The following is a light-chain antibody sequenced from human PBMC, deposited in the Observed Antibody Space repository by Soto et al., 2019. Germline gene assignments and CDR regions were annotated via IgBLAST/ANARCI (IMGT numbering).Light chain of an antibody. CDR3: QQYYTTPVT. V-gene: IGKV4-1*01. Sequence: IVMTQSPDSLAVSLGERATINCKSSQSVLYSSNNKNYLAWYQQKPGQPPKLLIYWASTRESGVPDRFSGSGSGTDFTLTISSLQAEDVAVYYCQQYYTTPVTFGQGTQVEIK. CDR1: QSVLYSSNNKNY. CDR2: WAS. J-gene: IGKJ1*01.